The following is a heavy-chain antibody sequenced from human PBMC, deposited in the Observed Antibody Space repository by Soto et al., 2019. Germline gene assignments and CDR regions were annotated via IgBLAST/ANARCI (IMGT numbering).Heavy chain of an antibody. CDR1: GFTFSSYW. Sequence: GGSLRLSCAASGFTFSSYWMHWVRQAPGKGLVWVSRMNEDGGTTDYADSVKGRFTISRDNAKNTLYLQMNSLRVEDTAVYYCASDLSGRADVWGQGATVTVSS. CDR2: MNEDGGTT. V-gene: IGHV3-74*01. J-gene: IGHJ6*02. D-gene: IGHD3-10*01. CDR3: ASDLSGRADV.